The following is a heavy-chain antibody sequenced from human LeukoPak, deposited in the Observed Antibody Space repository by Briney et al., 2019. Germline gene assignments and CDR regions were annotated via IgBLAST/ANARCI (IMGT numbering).Heavy chain of an antibody. J-gene: IGHJ5*02. CDR2: IYYSGST. Sequence: SQTLSLTCTVSGGSISSGGYYWSWIRQHPGKGLEWIGYIYYSGSTYYNPSLKSRVTISVNTSKNQFSLKLSSVTAADTAVYYCARVSLVRGVIKNPPNWFDPWGQGTLVTVSS. CDR1: GGSISSGGYY. D-gene: IGHD3-10*01. CDR3: ARVSLVRGVIKNPPNWFDP. V-gene: IGHV4-31*03.